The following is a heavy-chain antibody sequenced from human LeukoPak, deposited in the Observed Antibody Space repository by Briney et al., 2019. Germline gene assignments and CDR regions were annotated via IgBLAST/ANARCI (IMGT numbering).Heavy chain of an antibody. D-gene: IGHD6-13*01. V-gene: IGHV3-30*02. J-gene: IGHJ6*03. CDR3: AKDRRYSSSWYFDYYYYYMDV. CDR2: IRYDGSNK. CDR1: GFTFSSYG. Sequence: PGGSLRLSCAASGFTFSSYGMHWVHQAPGKGLEWVAFIRYDGSNKYYADSVKGRFTISRDNSKNTLYLQMNSLRAEDTAVYYCAKDRRYSSSWYFDYYYYYMDVWGKGTTVTISS.